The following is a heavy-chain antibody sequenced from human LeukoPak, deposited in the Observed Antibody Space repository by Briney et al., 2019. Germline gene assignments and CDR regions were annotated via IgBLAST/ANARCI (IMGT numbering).Heavy chain of an antibody. J-gene: IGHJ6*03. V-gene: IGHV1-46*01. D-gene: IGHD5-12*01. CDR1: GCTFTSYY. CDR2: INPSGGST. CDR3: ARAVEVATIMPYYYYYYMDV. Sequence: GASVKVSCKASGCTFTSYYMHWVRQAPGQGLEWMGIINPSGGSTSYAQKFQGRVTMTRDTSTSTVYMELSSLRSEDTAVYYCARAVEVATIMPYYYYYYMDVWGKGTTVTVSS.